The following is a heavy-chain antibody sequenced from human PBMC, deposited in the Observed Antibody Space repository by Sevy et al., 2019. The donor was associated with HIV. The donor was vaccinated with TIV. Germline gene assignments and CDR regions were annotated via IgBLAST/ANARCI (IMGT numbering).Heavy chain of an antibody. J-gene: IGHJ4*02. Sequence: GGSLRLSCAASGFTVSSNYMSWVRQAPGKGLEWVSVIYSGGSTYYADSVKGRFTISRDNSKNTLYLQMNSLRAEDTAVYYCARAIQYYYDSSGYHPFDYWGQGTLVTASS. D-gene: IGHD3-22*01. V-gene: IGHV3-53*01. CDR1: GFTVSSNY. CDR2: IYSGGST. CDR3: ARAIQYYYDSSGYHPFDY.